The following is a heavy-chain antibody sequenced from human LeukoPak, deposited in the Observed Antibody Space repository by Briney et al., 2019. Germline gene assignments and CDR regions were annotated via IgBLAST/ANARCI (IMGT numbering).Heavy chain of an antibody. J-gene: IGHJ3*02. CDR1: GGSVSSDDYS. Sequence: PSETLSLTCAVSGGSVSSDDYSWGWIRQPPGMGLEWIGYIFHSASTYHNLSLRSRVTISLDRSKNQFSLKMSSVTAADTAVYYCARHLGWDDAFDIWGQGTMVTVSS. CDR3: ARHLGWDDAFDI. CDR2: IFHSAST. V-gene: IGHV4-30-2*01. D-gene: IGHD6-19*01.